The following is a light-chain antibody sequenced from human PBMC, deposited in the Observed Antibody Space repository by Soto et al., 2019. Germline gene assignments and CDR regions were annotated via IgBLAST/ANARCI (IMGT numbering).Light chain of an antibody. CDR1: QTITKY. V-gene: IGKV1-39*01. CDR2: AAS. CDR3: QQSYTTPYT. Sequence: DIQMTQSPPSLSASVGDTVTITCRASQTITKYLNWYHQKPGTAPRLLIYAASSLQSGAPSRFSGSGSGTDFTLTIMSLQAEDFATYYCQQSYTTPYTFGPGTKVDL. J-gene: IGKJ3*01.